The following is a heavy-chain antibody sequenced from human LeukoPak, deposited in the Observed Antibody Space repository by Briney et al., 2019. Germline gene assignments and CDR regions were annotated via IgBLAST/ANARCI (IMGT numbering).Heavy chain of an antibody. CDR2: ISGSGTI. Sequence: SETLSLTCTVPGGSITSSWSWIRQPAGKGLEWIGRISGSGTITYNPALQSRLSISIDTSKNQFSLKLMSVTAADTAVYYCARDSGTTGEVKFDPWGQGTLVTVSS. CDR3: ARDSGTTGEVKFDP. V-gene: IGHV4-4*07. D-gene: IGHD3-10*01. CDR1: GGSITSS. J-gene: IGHJ5*02.